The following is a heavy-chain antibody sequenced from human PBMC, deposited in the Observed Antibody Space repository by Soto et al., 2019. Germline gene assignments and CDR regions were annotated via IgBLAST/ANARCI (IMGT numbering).Heavy chain of an antibody. J-gene: IGHJ4*02. Sequence: EVQLLESGGGLVQPGGSLRLSCAASGFTFSSYTMSWVRQDPGKGLEWVPSISARGGSTFYADSVKCRFTISRDNSKNSLYLQMNSLRAEDTAVYYCAKDREVAGTSDYLGQGTLVTVSS. CDR3: AKDREVAGTSDY. V-gene: IGHV3-23*01. CDR2: ISARGGST. CDR1: GFTFSSYT. D-gene: IGHD6-19*01.